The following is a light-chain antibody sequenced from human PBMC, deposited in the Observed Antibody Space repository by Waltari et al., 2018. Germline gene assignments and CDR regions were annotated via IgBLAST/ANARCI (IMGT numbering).Light chain of an antibody. Sequence: EIALTQPPDPVSLSPGESATVSCRASQSVSGHFLAWYQHKPGQAPRRLMYDASARRTGVPDRCSGSGSGTDFTLTISRLEPEDFAVYYCQEYGSSPSWTFGQGTKVELK. J-gene: IGKJ1*01. CDR1: QSVSGHF. CDR2: DAS. CDR3: QEYGSSPSWT. V-gene: IGKV3-20*01.